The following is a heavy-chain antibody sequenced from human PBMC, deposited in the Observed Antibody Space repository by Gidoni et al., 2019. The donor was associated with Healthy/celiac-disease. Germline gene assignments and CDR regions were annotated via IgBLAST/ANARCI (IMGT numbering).Heavy chain of an antibody. J-gene: IGHJ3*02. Sequence: QVQLVESGGGVVPPGRSLSLSCAASGCTFSSYGMHWVRQAPGKGLEWVAVISYDGSNKYYADSVKGRFTISRDNSKNTLYLQMNSLRAEDTAVYYCAKDAQWAFDIWGQGTMVTVSS. CDR1: GCTFSSYG. D-gene: IGHD6-19*01. V-gene: IGHV3-30*18. CDR3: AKDAQWAFDI. CDR2: ISYDGSNK.